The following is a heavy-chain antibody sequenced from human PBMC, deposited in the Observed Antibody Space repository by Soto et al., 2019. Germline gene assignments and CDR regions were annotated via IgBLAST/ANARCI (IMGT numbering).Heavy chain of an antibody. J-gene: IGHJ5*02. V-gene: IGHV4-34*01. CDR3: ARGHRPQGYSYGNNWFDP. CDR2: INHSGST. Sequence: PSETLSLTCAVYGGSFSGYYWGWVRQPPGKGLEWIGEINHSGSTNYNPSLKSRVTISVDTSKNQFSLKLSSVTAADTAVYYCARGHRPQGYSYGNNWFDPWGQGTLVTVSS. D-gene: IGHD5-18*01. CDR1: GGSFSGYY.